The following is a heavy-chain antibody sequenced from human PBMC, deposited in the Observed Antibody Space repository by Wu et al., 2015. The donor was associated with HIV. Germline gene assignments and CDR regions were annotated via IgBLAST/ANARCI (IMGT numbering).Heavy chain of an antibody. CDR1: GVSINRGDYY. CDR3: ARVKLGNEYGEYFQH. V-gene: IGHV4-30-4*08. D-gene: IGHD4-17*01. Sequence: QVQLEESGPGLVKPSQTLSLTCSVSGVSINRGDYYWSWIRQPPGKGLEWIGYIHYSGNTYYNPSLKNRVTISVDTSKNQFSLKLTSVTAADTAVYYCARVKLGNEYGEYFQHWGQGTLVTVSS. J-gene: IGHJ1*01. CDR2: IHYSGNT.